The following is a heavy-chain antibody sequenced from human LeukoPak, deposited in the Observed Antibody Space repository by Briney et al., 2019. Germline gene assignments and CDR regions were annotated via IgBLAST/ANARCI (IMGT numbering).Heavy chain of an antibody. D-gene: IGHD3-9*01. V-gene: IGHV4-39*01. CDR2: IYYSGST. CDR3: ARHPHYDILTSGTNWFDP. J-gene: IGHJ5*02. CDR1: GGSISSSSYY. Sequence: KASETLSLTCTVSGGSISSSSYYWGWIRQPPGKGLEWIGSIYYSGSTYYNPSLKSRVTISVDTSKNQFSLKLSSVTAADTAVYYCARHPHYDILTSGTNWFDPWGQGTLVTVSS.